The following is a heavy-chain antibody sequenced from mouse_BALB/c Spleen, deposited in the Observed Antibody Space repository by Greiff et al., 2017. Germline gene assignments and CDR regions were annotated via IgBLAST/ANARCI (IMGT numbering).Heavy chain of an antibody. Sequence: EVMLVESGPSLVKPSQTLSLTCSVTGDSITSGYWNWIRKFPGNKLEYMGYISYSGSTYYNPSLKSRISITRDTSKNQYYLQLNSVTTEDTATYYCARYYGSSYGFAYWGQGTLVTVSA. CDR3: ARYYGSSYGFAY. CDR2: ISYSGST. J-gene: IGHJ3*01. CDR1: GDSITSGY. D-gene: IGHD1-1*01. V-gene: IGHV3-8*02.